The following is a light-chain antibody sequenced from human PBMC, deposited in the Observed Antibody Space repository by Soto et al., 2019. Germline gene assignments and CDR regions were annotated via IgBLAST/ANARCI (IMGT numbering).Light chain of an antibody. V-gene: IGKV3-20*01. CDR3: QQYGSSPTT. CDR2: GAS. Sequence: IVLTHSPGTLSLSPGERATLSFSSSQSVTSTSLAWYQQKPGQAPRLLMYGASSRATGIPDRFSGSGSGTDFTLTISRLEPEDFAVYYCQQYGSSPTTFGQGTKVDIK. CDR1: QSVTSTS. J-gene: IGKJ1*01.